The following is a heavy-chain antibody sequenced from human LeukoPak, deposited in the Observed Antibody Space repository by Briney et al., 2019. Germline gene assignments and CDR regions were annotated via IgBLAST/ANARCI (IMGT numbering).Heavy chain of an antibody. CDR3: ARLGVPPVSVILDY. D-gene: IGHD2-21*01. V-gene: IGHV4-34*01. CDR2: INHSGST. Sequence: SETLSLTCAVYGGSFSGYYWSWIRQPPGKGLEWIGEINHSGSTNYNPSLKSRVTISVDTSKNQFSLKLSSVTAADTAVYYCARLGVPPVSVILDYWGQGTLVTVSS. CDR1: GGSFSGYY. J-gene: IGHJ4*02.